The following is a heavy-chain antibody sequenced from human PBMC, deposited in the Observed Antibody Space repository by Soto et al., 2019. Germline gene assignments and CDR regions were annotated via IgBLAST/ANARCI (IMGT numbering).Heavy chain of an antibody. CDR1: GYTFTSYA. V-gene: IGHV1-3*01. CDR3: ARTYYYDSSGYYNWFDP. Sequence: GASVKVSCKASGYTFTSYAMHWVRQAPGQRLEWVGWINADNGTTKYSQKFQGRVTITRDTSASTAYMELSSLRSEDTAVYYCARTYYYDSSGYYNWFDPWGQGTLVTVSS. J-gene: IGHJ5*02. D-gene: IGHD3-22*01. CDR2: INADNGTT.